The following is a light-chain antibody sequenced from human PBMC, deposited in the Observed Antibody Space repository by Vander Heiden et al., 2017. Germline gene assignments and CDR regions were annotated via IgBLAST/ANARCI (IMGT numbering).Light chain of an antibody. CDR1: STDVANYTL. CDR3: CSYAGSTTYV. CDR2: EVN. J-gene: IGLJ1*01. V-gene: IGLV2-23*02. Sequence: QSALTQPASVSGSPVQSITISCTGTSTDVANYTLVSWYQQHPGKAPKFMIYEVNKRPSGVSNRFSGSKSDNTASLTISGLQAEDEGDYYCCSYAGSTTYVFGTGTKVSVL.